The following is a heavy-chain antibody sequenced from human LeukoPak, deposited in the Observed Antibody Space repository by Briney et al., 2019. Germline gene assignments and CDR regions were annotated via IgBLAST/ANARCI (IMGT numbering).Heavy chain of an antibody. CDR3: ATSKGLGSYGDLFDY. CDR2: INHSGST. D-gene: IGHD4-17*01. V-gene: IGHV4-34*01. J-gene: IGHJ4*02. CDR1: GGSFSGYY. Sequence: PSETLSLTCAVYGGSFSGYYWSWIRQPPGKGLEWIGEINHSGSTNYNPSLRSRVTISVDTSKNQFSMKLSSVTAADTAVYYCATSKGLGSYGDLFDYRGQGTLVTVSS.